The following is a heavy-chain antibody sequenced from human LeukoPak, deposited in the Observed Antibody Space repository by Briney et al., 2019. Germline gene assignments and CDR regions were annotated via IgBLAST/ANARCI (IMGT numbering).Heavy chain of an antibody. V-gene: IGHV4-34*01. CDR1: GGSFSGYS. CDR3: ARETNYYFDY. J-gene: IGHJ4*02. D-gene: IGHD2-8*01. Sequence: SETLSLTCAAYGGSFSGYSWNWIRQPPGKGLEWIGEINHSGSTNHNPSLKRRVTISVDTSKNQISQKLSSVTAADTAVYYCARETNYYFDYWGQGNLVTVSS. CDR2: INHSGST.